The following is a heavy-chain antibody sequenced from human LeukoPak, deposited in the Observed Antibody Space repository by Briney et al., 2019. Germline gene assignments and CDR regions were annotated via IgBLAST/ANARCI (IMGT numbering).Heavy chain of an antibody. D-gene: IGHD2-2*01. J-gene: IGHJ4*02. CDR2: IIPIFGTA. CDR3: ARDYCSSTSCYYYFDY. Sequence: SVTVSCKASGGTFSSYAISWVRQAPGQGLEWMGGIIPIFGTANYAQKFQGRVTITADESTSTAYMELSSLRSEDTAVYYCARDYCSSTSCYYYFDYWGQGTLVTVSS. V-gene: IGHV1-69*13. CDR1: GGTFSSYA.